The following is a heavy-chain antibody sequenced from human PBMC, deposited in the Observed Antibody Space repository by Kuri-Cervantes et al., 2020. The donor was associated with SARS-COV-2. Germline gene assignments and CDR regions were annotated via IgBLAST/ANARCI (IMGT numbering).Heavy chain of an antibody. J-gene: IGHJ4*02. CDR3: AKDIIAAAGMTIDY. CDR1: GFTFDDYA. V-gene: IGHV3-9*01. D-gene: IGHD6-13*01. Sequence: LTCAASGFTFDDYAMHWVRQAPGKGLEWVSGISCNSGSIGYADSVKGRFTISRDNAKNSLYLQMNSLRAEDTALYYCAKDIIAAAGMTIDYWGQGTLVTVSS. CDR2: ISCNSGSI.